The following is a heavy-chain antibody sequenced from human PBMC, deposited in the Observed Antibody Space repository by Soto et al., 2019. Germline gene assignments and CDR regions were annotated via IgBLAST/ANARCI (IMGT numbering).Heavy chain of an antibody. D-gene: IGHD6-19*01. CDR1: SGSISSSNW. Sequence: PSETLSLTCAVSSGSISSSNWWSWVRQPPGKGLEWIGEIYHSGSTNYNPSLKSRVTISVDKSKNQFSLKLSSVTAADTAVYYCASAHSGGWYAPGIGLDYWGQGTLVTVSS. CDR3: ASAHSGGWYAPGIGLDY. CDR2: IYHSGST. V-gene: IGHV4-4*02. J-gene: IGHJ4*02.